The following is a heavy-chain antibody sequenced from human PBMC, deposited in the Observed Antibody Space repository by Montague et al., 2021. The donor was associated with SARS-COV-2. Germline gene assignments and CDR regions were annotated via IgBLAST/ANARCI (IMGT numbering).Heavy chain of an antibody. J-gene: IGHJ4*02. V-gene: IGHV4-39*01. Sequence: SETLSLTCTVSGXSISSSSYYWGWIRQPPGKGLEWIGSIYYSGSTYYNPSLKSRVTISVDTSKNQFSLKLSSVTAADTAVYYCASLPRITIFGVVIHFDYWGQGTLVTVSS. CDR2: IYYSGST. CDR1: GXSISSSSYY. D-gene: IGHD3-3*01. CDR3: ASLPRITIFGVVIHFDY.